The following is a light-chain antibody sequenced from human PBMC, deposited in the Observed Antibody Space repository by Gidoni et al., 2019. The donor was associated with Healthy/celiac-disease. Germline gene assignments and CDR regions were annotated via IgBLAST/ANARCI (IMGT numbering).Light chain of an antibody. CDR1: NIGSKS. V-gene: IGLV3-21*03. CDR2: DDS. J-gene: IGLJ2*01. Sequence: SYVLTQPPSVSVAPGKTARITCGGNNIGSKSVHWYQQQPGQAPVLVVYDDSDRPSGIPARFSGSNSGNTATLTISRVEAGDEADYYCQVWDSSSDHLVVFGGGTKLTVL. CDR3: QVWDSSSDHLVV.